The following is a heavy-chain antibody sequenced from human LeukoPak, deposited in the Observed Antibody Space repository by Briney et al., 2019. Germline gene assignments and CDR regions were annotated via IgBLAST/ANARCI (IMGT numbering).Heavy chain of an antibody. CDR1: GFTFSSYA. CDR3: VRDLMGMGATTAYLHH. Sequence: PGGSLRLSCAASGFTFSSYAMNWVRQAPGKGLEWVSSISRSSRHEYYAGSVKGRFTISRDDGKNSLYLQMNSLRAEDTAVYYCVRDLMGMGATTAYLHHWGQGTLVTVSS. D-gene: IGHD1-26*01. V-gene: IGHV3-21*06. CDR2: ISRSSRHE. J-gene: IGHJ1*01.